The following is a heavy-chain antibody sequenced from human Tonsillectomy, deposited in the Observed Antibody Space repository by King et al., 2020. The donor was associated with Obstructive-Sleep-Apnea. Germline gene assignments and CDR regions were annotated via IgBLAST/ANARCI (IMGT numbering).Heavy chain of an antibody. CDR2: ISSSGTSI. Sequence: VQLVESGGGLVKPGGSLRLSCAASGFTFSRYTMNWVRQAPGKGLDWVSSISSSGTSIHYADSVKGRFTISRDNAENSLYLQMKSLRAEDTAVYYCARVYYDILTGYGGYADYWGQGTLVTVSS. D-gene: IGHD3-9*01. CDR1: GFTFSRYT. V-gene: IGHV3-21*01. CDR3: ARVYYDILTGYGGYADY. J-gene: IGHJ4*02.